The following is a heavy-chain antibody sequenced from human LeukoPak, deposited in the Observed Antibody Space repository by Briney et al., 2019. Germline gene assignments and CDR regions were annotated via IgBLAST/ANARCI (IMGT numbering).Heavy chain of an antibody. CDR3: ARHCSTTTCQYYYYHMDV. CDR2: FLYSGSA. J-gene: IGHJ6*03. V-gene: IGHV4-59*08. Sequence: PSETLSLICTVSGGSINPYYWSCIRQVPGKGLEWLGYFLYSGSANYNPSLKSRISISVDTSKKQISLTLTSVTAADTAVYYCARHCSTTTCQYYYYHMDVWGKGTTVTVSS. D-gene: IGHD2-2*01. CDR1: GGSINPYY.